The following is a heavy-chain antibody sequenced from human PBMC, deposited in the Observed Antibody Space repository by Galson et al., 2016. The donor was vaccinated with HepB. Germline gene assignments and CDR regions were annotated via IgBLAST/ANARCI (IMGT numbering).Heavy chain of an antibody. V-gene: IGHV3-30-3*01. Sequence: APGKGLEWVAVISYDGSNKYYADSVKGRFTISRDNSKNTLYLQMNSLRAEDTAVYYCAREGGRCYSCFDYWGQGTLVTVSS. J-gene: IGHJ4*02. CDR2: ISYDGSNK. CDR3: AREGGRCYSCFDY. D-gene: IGHD2-15*01.